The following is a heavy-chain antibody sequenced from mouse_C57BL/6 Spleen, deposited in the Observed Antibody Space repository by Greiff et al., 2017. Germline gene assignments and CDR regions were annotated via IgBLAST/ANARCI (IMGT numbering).Heavy chain of an antibody. CDR1: GYTFTDYE. V-gene: IGHV1-15*01. J-gene: IGHJ4*01. D-gene: IGHD1-1*01. CDR2: IDPETGGT. Sequence: QVQLQQSGAELVRPGASVTLSCKASGYTFTDYEMHWVKQTPVHGLEWIGAIDPETGGTAYNQKFKGKAILTADKSSSTAYMELRSLTSEDSAVYYCTRSHYGSSYAYAMDYWGQGTSVTVSS. CDR3: TRSHYGSSYAYAMDY.